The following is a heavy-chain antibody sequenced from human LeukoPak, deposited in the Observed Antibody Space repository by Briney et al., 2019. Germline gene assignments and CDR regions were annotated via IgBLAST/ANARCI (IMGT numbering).Heavy chain of an antibody. CDR1: GGSISSSSYY. V-gene: IGHV4-39*01. CDR3: ARQVPTWSGYHFDY. D-gene: IGHD3-3*01. J-gene: IGHJ4*02. Sequence: SETLSLTCTVSGGSISSSSYYWGWIRQPPGKGLEWIGSIYYSGSTYYNPSLKSRVTISVDTSKNQFSLKLSSVTAADTAVYYCARQVPTWSGYHFDYWGQGTLVTASS. CDR2: IYYSGST.